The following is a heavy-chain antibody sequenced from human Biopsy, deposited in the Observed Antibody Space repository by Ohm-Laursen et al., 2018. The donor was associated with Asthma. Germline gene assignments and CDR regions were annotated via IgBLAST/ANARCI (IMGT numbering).Heavy chain of an antibody. CDR3: ARAVDYPHYYGIDV. D-gene: IGHD3-16*01. V-gene: IGHV1-18*01. J-gene: IGHJ6*02. CDR1: GYTFNSAG. CDR2: ISVYNGNT. Sequence: ASVTASCKTSGYTFNSAGITWVRQAPGQGLEWMGWISVYNGNTKVAQKLQDRVTMITDTSTSTAYMELRSLRSDDTAVYFCARAVDYPHYYGIDVRGQGTTVTVS.